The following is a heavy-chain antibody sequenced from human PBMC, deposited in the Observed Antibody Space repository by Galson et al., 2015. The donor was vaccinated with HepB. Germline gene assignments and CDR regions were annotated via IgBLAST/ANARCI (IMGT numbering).Heavy chain of an antibody. CDR2: ISSSSSTI. Sequence: SLRLSCAASGFTFSSYSMNWVRQAPGKGLEWVSYISSSSSTIYYADSVKGRFTISRDNAKNSLYLQMNSLRAEDTAVYYCARDRYYYDRNGMDVWGQGTTVTVSS. J-gene: IGHJ6*02. CDR3: ARDRYYYDRNGMDV. V-gene: IGHV3-48*01. CDR1: GFTFSSYS. D-gene: IGHD3-22*01.